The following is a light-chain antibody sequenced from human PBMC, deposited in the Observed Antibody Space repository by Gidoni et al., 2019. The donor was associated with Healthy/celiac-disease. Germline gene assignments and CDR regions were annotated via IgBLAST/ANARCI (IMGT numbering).Light chain of an antibody. Sequence: EIVLTQSPATLSLSPGERATLSCRASQSVSSYLAWYQQKPGQAPRLLIYDASNRATGIPARFSGSGSGTDFTLTISSLVPEDFAVYYCQQRSNWPQGLTFXGXTKVEIK. V-gene: IGKV3-11*01. CDR3: QQRSNWPQGLT. J-gene: IGKJ4*01. CDR2: DAS. CDR1: QSVSSY.